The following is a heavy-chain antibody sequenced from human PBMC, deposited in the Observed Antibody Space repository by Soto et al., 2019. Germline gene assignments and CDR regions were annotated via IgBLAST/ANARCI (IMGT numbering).Heavy chain of an antibody. V-gene: IGHV1-18*01. J-gene: IGHJ4*02. Sequence: VSCKASGYTFTSYGISWVRQAPGQGLEWMGWISAYNGNTNYAQKLQGRVTMTTDTSTSTAYMELRSLRSDDTAVYYCARGTPDYIWGSYNLNFDYWGQGTLVNVSS. CDR1: GYTFTSYG. CDR2: ISAYNGNT. CDR3: ARGTPDYIWGSYNLNFDY. D-gene: IGHD3-16*01.